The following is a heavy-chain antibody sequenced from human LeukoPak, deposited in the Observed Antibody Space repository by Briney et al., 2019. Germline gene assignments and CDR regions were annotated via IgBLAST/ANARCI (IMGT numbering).Heavy chain of an antibody. CDR1: GDSITGYY. CDR2: IYYTGNT. J-gene: IGHJ4*02. Sequence: SETLSLTCSVSGDSITGYYWGWIRQPPGKGLEWIGNIYYTGNTYYNSSLKSRVTISLDTSKNQFSLKVISMTAADTAVYYCASNTGTVFDYWGQGALVTVSS. D-gene: IGHD1-7*01. CDR3: ASNTGTVFDY. V-gene: IGHV4-39*07.